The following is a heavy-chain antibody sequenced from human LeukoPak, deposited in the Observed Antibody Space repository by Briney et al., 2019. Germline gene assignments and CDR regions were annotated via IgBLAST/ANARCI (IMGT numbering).Heavy chain of an antibody. CDR3: AKGLSWRVRNAFDI. V-gene: IGHV3-9*01. CDR2: ISWNSGSI. Sequence: GGSLRPSCAASGFTFDDYAMHWVRQAPGKGLEWVSGISWNSGSIGYADSVKGRFTISRDNAKNSLYLQMNSLRAEDTALYYCAKGLSWRVRNAFDIWGQGTMVTVSS. D-gene: IGHD6-13*01. CDR1: GFTFDDYA. J-gene: IGHJ3*02.